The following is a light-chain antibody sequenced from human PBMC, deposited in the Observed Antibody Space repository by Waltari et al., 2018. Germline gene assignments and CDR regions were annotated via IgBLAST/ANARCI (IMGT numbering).Light chain of an antibody. CDR3: CSYAGSYTWV. CDR2: DVR. J-gene: IGLJ3*02. CDR1: SSDVGGYNY. V-gene: IGLV2-11*01. Sequence: QSALTQPRSVSGSPGQSVTISCTGTSSDVGGYNYVSWYQQHQGKAPKLMIYDVRKRPAGVPDRCSGSKAGNTASLTISGLQAEDEADYYCCSYAGSYTWVFGGGTKLTVL.